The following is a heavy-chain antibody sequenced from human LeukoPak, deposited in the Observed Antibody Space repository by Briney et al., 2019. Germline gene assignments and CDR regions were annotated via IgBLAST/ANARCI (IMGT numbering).Heavy chain of an antibody. J-gene: IGHJ3*02. CDR2: IYTSGST. CDR1: GASISSGSYY. CDR3: ATRRDGYKNDAFDI. D-gene: IGHD5-24*01. Sequence: PSETLSLTCTVSGASISSGSYYWSWIRQPAGKGLEWIGRIYTSGSTNYSPSLKTRVTISVDRSKNQFSLKLSSVTAADTAVYYCATRRDGYKNDAFDIWGQGTMVTVSS. V-gene: IGHV4-61*02.